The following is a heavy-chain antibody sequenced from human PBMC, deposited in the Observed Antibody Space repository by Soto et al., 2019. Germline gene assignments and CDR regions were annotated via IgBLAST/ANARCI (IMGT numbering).Heavy chain of an antibody. Sequence: QVQLVESGGGVVQPGRSLRLSCAASGFTFSSYGMHWVRQAPGKGLEWVAVISYDGSNKYYADSVKGRFTISRDNSKNTRYLQMNSLRAEDTAVYYCAKEARGDYDILTGYRYYYYGMDVWGQGTTVTVSS. D-gene: IGHD3-9*01. V-gene: IGHV3-30*18. CDR3: AKEARGDYDILTGYRYYYYGMDV. J-gene: IGHJ6*02. CDR1: GFTFSSYG. CDR2: ISYDGSNK.